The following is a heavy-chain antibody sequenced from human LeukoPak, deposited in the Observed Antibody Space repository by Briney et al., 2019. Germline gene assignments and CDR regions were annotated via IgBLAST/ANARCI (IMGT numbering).Heavy chain of an antibody. Sequence: ASVKVSCKASGYTFTSYGTSWVRQAPGQGLEWMGWISAYNGNTNYAQKLQGRVTMTTDTSTSTAYMELRSLRSDDTAVYYCARAYCSSTSCPYYYYMDVWGKGTTVTVSS. J-gene: IGHJ6*03. CDR2: ISAYNGNT. V-gene: IGHV1-18*01. CDR1: GYTFTSYG. CDR3: ARAYCSSTSCPYYYYMDV. D-gene: IGHD2-2*01.